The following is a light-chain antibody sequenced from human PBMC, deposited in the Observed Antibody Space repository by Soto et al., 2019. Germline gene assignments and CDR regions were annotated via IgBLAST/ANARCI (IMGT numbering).Light chain of an antibody. CDR1: SSDVAGYNY. Sequence: QSALTQPRSVSGSPGQSVTISCTGTSSDVAGYNYVSWYQQHPGKAPKLMIYDVSKRPSGVPDRFSGSKSGNTASLTISGLQADDEAEYYCCAYAGSYTYVFGTGTKLTVL. CDR2: DVS. V-gene: IGLV2-11*01. CDR3: CAYAGSYTYV. J-gene: IGLJ1*01.